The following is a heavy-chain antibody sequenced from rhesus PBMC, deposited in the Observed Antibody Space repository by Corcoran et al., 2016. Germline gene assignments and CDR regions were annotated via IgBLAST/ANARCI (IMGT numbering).Heavy chain of an antibody. CDR1: GYSFTSYW. V-gene: IGHV5-2*01. J-gene: IGHJ4*01. Sequence: EVQLVQSGAEVKRPGESLKISCKTSGYSFTSYWISWVRQMPGKGLWWMGAVAPSDSDTRYSPSFQGQVTISADKSISTAYLQWSSLKASDSATYYCAKWDGSSLDYWGQGVLVTVSS. D-gene: IGHD4-29*01. CDR3: AKWDGSSLDY. CDR2: VAPSDSDT.